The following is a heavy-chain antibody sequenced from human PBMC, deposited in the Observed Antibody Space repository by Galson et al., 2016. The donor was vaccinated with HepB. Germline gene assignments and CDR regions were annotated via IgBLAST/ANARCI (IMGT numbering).Heavy chain of an antibody. J-gene: IGHJ6*02. V-gene: IGHV3-48*02. CDR2: ISASSGST. CDR1: GFTFSNYV. CDR3: ARHSYLHAGAMDV. Sequence: LRLSCAASGFTFSNYVMNWVRQAPGKGQEWVSYISASSGSTYYADSVRGRFTISRVNAKNSLYLQMNSLRDEDTAVYYCARHSYLHAGAMDVWGQGTTVTVSS. D-gene: IGHD2-2*01.